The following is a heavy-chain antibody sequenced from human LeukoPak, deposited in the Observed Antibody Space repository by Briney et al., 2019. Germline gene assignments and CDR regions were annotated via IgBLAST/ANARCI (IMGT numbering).Heavy chain of an antibody. CDR2: IYTSGST. V-gene: IGHV4-61*02. CDR3: ARKYSYGFGDFDY. CDR1: GGSISSGSYY. J-gene: IGHJ4*02. Sequence: SETLSLTCTVSGGSISSGSYYWSWIRQPAGKGLEWIGRIYTSGSTNYNPSLKSRVTISVDTSKNQFSLKLSSVTAADTAVYYCARKYSYGFGDFDYWGQGTLVTVSS. D-gene: IGHD5-18*01.